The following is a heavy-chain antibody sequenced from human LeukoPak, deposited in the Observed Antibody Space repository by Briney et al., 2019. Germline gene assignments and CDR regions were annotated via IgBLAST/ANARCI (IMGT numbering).Heavy chain of an antibody. CDR2: IYYSGST. J-gene: IGHJ3*02. Sequence: SETLSLTCTVSGGSIGSYYWSWIRQPPGKGLEWIGYIYYSGSTNYNPSLKSRVTVSVDTSKNQFSLKLSSVTSADTAVYYCARYYYDNSGSIYAFDIWGQGTMVTVSS. D-gene: IGHD3-22*01. CDR3: ARYYYDNSGSIYAFDI. CDR1: GGSIGSYY. V-gene: IGHV4-59*01.